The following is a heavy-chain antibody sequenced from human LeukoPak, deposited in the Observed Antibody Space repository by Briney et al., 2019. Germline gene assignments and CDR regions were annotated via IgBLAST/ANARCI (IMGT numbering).Heavy chain of an antibody. V-gene: IGHV1-46*01. Sequence: GASVKVSCKASGYTFTSYYMHWVRQAPGQGLEWMGIINPSGGSTSYAQKFQGRVTMTRDTSTSTVYMELSSLRSEDTAVYYCARDRPVNDFWSGYFNWYFDLRGRGTLVTVSS. J-gene: IGHJ2*01. CDR1: GYTFTSYY. CDR2: INPSGGST. D-gene: IGHD3-3*01. CDR3: ARDRPVNDFWSGYFNWYFDL.